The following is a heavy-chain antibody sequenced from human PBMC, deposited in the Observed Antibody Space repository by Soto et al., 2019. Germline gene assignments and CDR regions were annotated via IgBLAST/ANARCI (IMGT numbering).Heavy chain of an antibody. Sequence: GESLKFSCKGSGYSFTSYWIGWVGQMPGKGLEWMGIIYPGDSDTRYSPSFQGQVTISADKSISTAYLQWSSLKASDTAMYYCARTSAAGKYYYGMDVWGQGTTVTVSS. CDR1: GYSFTSYW. D-gene: IGHD6-13*01. V-gene: IGHV5-51*01. CDR3: ARTSAAGKYYYGMDV. CDR2: IYPGDSDT. J-gene: IGHJ6*02.